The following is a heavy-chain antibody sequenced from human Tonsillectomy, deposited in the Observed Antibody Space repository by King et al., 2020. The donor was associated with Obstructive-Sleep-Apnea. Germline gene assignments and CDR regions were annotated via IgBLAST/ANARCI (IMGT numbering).Heavy chain of an antibody. CDR2: IYSGGST. J-gene: IGHJ4*02. Sequence: QLVQSGGGLVQPGGSLRLSCSASGFTVSSNYIRCVRQVPWKGLELVSVIYSGGSTYYAEPVKGRFTISRDNPTNTLYLQMNSLRAEDTAVYYCARDGGVYWGQGTLVTVSS. CDR1: GFTVSSNY. V-gene: IGHV3-66*01. D-gene: IGHD2-15*01. CDR3: ARDGGVY.